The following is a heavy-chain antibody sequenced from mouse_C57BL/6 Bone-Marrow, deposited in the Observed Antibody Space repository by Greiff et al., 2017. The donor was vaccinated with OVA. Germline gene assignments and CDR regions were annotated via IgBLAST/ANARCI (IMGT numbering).Heavy chain of an antibody. CDR3: ARGDSHWYFGV. J-gene: IGHJ1*03. CDR1: GFTFSDFY. CDR2: SRNKANDYTT. D-gene: IGHD6-1*01. V-gene: IGHV7-1*01. Sequence: EVQLVESGGGLVQSGRSLRLSCATSGFTFSDFYMEWVRQAPGKGLEWIAASRNKANDYTTEYSASVKGRFIVSRDTSQSILYLQMNALRAEDTAIYYCARGDSHWYFGVWGTGTTVTVSS.